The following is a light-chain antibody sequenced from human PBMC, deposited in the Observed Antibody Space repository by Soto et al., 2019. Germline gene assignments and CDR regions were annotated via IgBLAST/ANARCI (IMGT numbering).Light chain of an antibody. V-gene: IGKV3-20*01. CDR1: QSITSNY. J-gene: IGKJ1*01. CDR2: GAS. CDR3: QQYGSSPRT. Sequence: EIVLTQSPGTLSLSPGERATLSCRASQSITSNYLAWYQQKPGQAPRLLIYGASSRATGIPDRFSGSGSGTDFTLTIRRLEPEDFAVYYCQQYGSSPRTFGQGTKV.